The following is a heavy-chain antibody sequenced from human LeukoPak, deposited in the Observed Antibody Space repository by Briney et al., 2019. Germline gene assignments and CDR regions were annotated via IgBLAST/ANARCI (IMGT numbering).Heavy chain of an antibody. CDR1: GDSISNYY. V-gene: IGHV4-4*07. J-gene: IGHJ4*02. Sequence: PSETLSLTCTVSGDSISNYYWSWIRQPAGKGLEWIGRLHTTGSTDYNPSLKSRVTISVDTSKNHFSLRVTSVTAADTAVYYCARGVEDWYYFDYWGQGTLVTVSS. D-gene: IGHD3/OR15-3a*01. CDR3: ARGVEDWYYFDY. CDR2: LHTTGST.